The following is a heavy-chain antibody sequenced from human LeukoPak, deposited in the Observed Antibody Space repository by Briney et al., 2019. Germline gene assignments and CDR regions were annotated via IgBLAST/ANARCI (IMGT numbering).Heavy chain of an antibody. CDR1: GYTFTSYG. CDR3: ARGVNLETIYSYGYIFDY. CDR2: ISAYNGNT. J-gene: IGHJ4*02. D-gene: IGHD5-18*01. V-gene: IGHV1-18*01. Sequence: ASVKVSCKASGYTFTSYGISRVRQAPGQGLEWMGWISAYNGNTNYAQKLQGRVTMTTDTSTSTAYMELRSLRSDDTAVYYCARGVNLETIYSYGYIFDYWGQGTLVTVSS.